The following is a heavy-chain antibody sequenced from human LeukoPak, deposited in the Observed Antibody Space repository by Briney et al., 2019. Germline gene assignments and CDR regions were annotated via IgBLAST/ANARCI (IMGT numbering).Heavy chain of an antibody. CDR3: ARTYYVWGSYRYTYFDY. CDR1: GGSISSSSYY. J-gene: IGHJ4*02. D-gene: IGHD3-16*02. Sequence: SETLSLTCTVSGGSISSSSYYWGWIRQPPGKGLEWIGSIYYSGSTYYNPSLKSRVTISVDTSKNQFSLKLSSLTAADTAVYYCARTYYVWGSYRYTYFDYWGQGTLVTVSS. V-gene: IGHV4-39*01. CDR2: IYYSGST.